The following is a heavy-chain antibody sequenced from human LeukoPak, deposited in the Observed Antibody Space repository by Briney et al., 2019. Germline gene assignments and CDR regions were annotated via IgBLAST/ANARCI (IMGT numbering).Heavy chain of an antibody. Sequence: GMSLRLSCAASGFTFSSYGFHWVRQAPGKGLEWVALIWYDGSKKYYADSVKGRFTISRDNSKNTLYLQMNGLRAEDTAVYYCARDLSSFLWFDPWGQGTLVTVSS. CDR1: GFTFSSYG. V-gene: IGHV3-33*01. J-gene: IGHJ5*02. CDR2: IWYDGSKK. D-gene: IGHD2-15*01. CDR3: ARDLSSFLWFDP.